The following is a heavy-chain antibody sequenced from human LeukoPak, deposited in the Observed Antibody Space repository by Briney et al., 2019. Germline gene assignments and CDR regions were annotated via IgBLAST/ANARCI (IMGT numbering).Heavy chain of an antibody. Sequence: PGGSLRLSCAASGFTFSSYAMSWVRQAPGKGLEWVSAISGSGGSTYYADSVKGRFTISRDNSKNTLYLQMNSLRAEDTAVYYCAKGSTGHPYAFVDYWGQGTLVTVFS. CDR1: GFTFSSYA. V-gene: IGHV3-23*01. J-gene: IGHJ4*02. CDR2: ISGSGGST. CDR3: AKGSTGHPYAFVDY. D-gene: IGHD2-2*01.